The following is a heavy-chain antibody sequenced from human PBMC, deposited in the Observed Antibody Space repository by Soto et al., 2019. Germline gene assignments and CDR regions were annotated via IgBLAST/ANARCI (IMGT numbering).Heavy chain of an antibody. Sequence: EVQLVESGGGLIQPGGSLRLSCAASGFTVSSNYMSWVRQAPGKGLEWVSVIYSGGSTYYADSVKGRFTISRDNSKNTLYLQMNSLSAEDTAVYYCARIDWDPIVVATYLDYWGQGTLVTVSS. CDR2: IYSGGST. CDR1: GFTVSSNY. D-gene: IGHD2-21*02. V-gene: IGHV3-53*01. CDR3: ARIDWDPIVVATYLDY. J-gene: IGHJ4*02.